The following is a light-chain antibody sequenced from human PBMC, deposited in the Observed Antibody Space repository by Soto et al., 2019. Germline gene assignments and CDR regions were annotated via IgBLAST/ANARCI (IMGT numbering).Light chain of an antibody. CDR3: QQYNSYSSWT. CDR2: KAT. CDR1: QSISSW. J-gene: IGKJ1*01. V-gene: IGKV1-5*03. Sequence: DIQMTQSPSTLSASVGDRVTITCRASQSISSWLAWYQQKPGKAPKLLIYKATSLESGVPSRFSGSVSGTELTLTISSLQPDDFSTYYCQQYNSYSSWTFGQGTKVEIK.